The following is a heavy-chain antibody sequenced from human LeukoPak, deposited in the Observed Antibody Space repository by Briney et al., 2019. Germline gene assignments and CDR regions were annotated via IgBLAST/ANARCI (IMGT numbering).Heavy chain of an antibody. CDR1: GGSISSSRYY. Sequence: SETLSLTCTVSGGSISSSRYYWGWIRQPPGKGLEWIGRIYYSGSTYYNPSLKSRITISVDTSKNQFSLKLSSVTAADTAVYYCARVGPASRPLYGGNSNYYYYYGMDVWGQGTTVTVSS. J-gene: IGHJ6*02. CDR3: ARVGPASRPLYGGNSNYYYYYGMDV. CDR2: IYYSGST. V-gene: IGHV4-39*01. D-gene: IGHD4-23*01.